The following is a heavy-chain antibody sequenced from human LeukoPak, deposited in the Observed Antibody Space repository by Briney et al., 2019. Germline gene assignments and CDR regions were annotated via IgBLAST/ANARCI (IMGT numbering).Heavy chain of an antibody. CDR2: IYASGST. Sequence: PSETLSLTCTVSGGSISSYYWSWIRQPAGKGLEWIGRIYASGSTNYNPSLKSRVAMSGDTSKNQFSLKLSSVTAADTAVYYCARDLLGSTMIRGLIIGTILGFDYWGQGTLVTASS. J-gene: IGHJ4*02. D-gene: IGHD3-10*01. V-gene: IGHV4-4*07. CDR3: ARDLLGSTMIRGLIIGTILGFDY. CDR1: GGSISSYY.